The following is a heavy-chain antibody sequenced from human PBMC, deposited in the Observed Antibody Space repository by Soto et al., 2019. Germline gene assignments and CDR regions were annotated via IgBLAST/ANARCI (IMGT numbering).Heavy chain of an antibody. J-gene: IGHJ6*02. V-gene: IGHV1-18*01. Sequence: GASVKVSCKASGYTFTSYGISWVRQAPGQGLEWMGWISAYNGNTNYAQKLQGRVTMTTDTSTSTAYMELRSLRSDDTAVYYCAREEYCTTGVCYPYHYYGMDVWGQGTTVTVSS. D-gene: IGHD2-8*01. CDR3: AREEYCTTGVCYPYHYYGMDV. CDR1: GYTFTSYG. CDR2: ISAYNGNT.